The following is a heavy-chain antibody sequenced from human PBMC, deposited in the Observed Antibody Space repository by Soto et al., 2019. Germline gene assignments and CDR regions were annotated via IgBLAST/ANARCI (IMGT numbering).Heavy chain of an antibody. J-gene: IGHJ4*02. Sequence: SNAWMNWVRQAPGKGLEWVGRIKSKTDGGTTDYAAPVKGRFTISRDDSKNTLYLQMNSLKTEDTAVYYCTTVGRDSSGYYYLGYYFDYWGQGTLVTVSS. CDR1: SNAW. V-gene: IGHV3-15*07. D-gene: IGHD3-22*01. CDR3: TTVGRDSSGYYYLGYYFDY. CDR2: IKSKTDGGTT.